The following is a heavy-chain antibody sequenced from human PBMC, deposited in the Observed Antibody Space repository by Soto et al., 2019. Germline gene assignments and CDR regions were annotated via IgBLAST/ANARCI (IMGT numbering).Heavy chain of an antibody. Sequence: SETLSLTCTVSGETISSTIYYGAWIRQPPGKGLEWIGSIYYSGSTYYNPSLKSRVTISVDTSKNQFSLKLSSVTAADTAVYYCARHRGIAAARDYWGQGTLVTVSS. CDR1: GETISSTIYY. CDR3: ARHRGIAAARDY. V-gene: IGHV4-39*01. D-gene: IGHD6-13*01. CDR2: IYYSGST. J-gene: IGHJ4*02.